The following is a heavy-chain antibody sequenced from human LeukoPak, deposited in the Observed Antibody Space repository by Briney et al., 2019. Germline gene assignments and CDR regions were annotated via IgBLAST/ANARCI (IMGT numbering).Heavy chain of an antibody. V-gene: IGHV4-39*01. CDR3: ARLPSGWSLIHAFDI. Sequence: SETLSLTCTVSGGSISSSSYDWGWIRQPPGKGLEWIGSIYYSGSTYYNPSLKSRVTISVDTSKNQFSLKLSSVTAADTAVYYCARLPSGWSLIHAFDIWGQGTMVTVSS. CDR1: GGSISSSSYD. J-gene: IGHJ3*02. CDR2: IYYSGST. D-gene: IGHD6-19*01.